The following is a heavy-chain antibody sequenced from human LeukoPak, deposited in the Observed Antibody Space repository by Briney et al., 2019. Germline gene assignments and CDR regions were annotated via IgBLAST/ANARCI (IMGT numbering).Heavy chain of an antibody. Sequence: ASVKVSCKASGYTFTGYYMHWVRQAPGQGLEWMGRINPNSGGTNYAQKFQGRVTMTRDTSISTAYMELSSLRSDDTAVYYCAMEKGIILTYSYGPTFDYWGQGTLVTVSS. V-gene: IGHV1-2*06. D-gene: IGHD5-18*01. CDR2: INPNSGGT. J-gene: IGHJ4*02. CDR1: GYTFTGYY. CDR3: AMEKGIILTYSYGPTFDY.